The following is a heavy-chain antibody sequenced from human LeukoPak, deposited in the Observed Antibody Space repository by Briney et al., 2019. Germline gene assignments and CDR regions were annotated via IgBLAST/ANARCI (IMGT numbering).Heavy chain of an antibody. J-gene: IGHJ5*02. Sequence: GGSLRLSCAASGFTFRSYSMAWVRLAPGKGLEWVSSITGSHGRTYTTDSVKGRFTISRDNSQNTLYLQMNSLRAEDTAVYYCTEDPNGDYIGAFDPWGQGTLVTVSS. CDR3: TEDPNGDYIGAFDP. D-gene: IGHD4-17*01. CDR1: GFTFRSYS. CDR2: ITGSHGRT. V-gene: IGHV3-23*01.